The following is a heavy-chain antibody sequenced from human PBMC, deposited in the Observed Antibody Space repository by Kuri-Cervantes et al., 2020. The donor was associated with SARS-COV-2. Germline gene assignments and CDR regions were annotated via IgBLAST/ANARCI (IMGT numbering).Heavy chain of an antibody. V-gene: IGHV1-2*02. CDR1: GYTFTGYY. CDR2: INPNSGGT. CDR3: ASTIFGVDNWFDP. Sequence: ASVKVSCKASGYTFTGYYMHWVRQAPGQGLEWMGWINPNSGGTNYAQKFQGRVTITTDESTSTAYMELSSLRSEDTAVYYCASTIFGVDNWFDPWGQGTLVTVSS. D-gene: IGHD3-3*01. J-gene: IGHJ5*02.